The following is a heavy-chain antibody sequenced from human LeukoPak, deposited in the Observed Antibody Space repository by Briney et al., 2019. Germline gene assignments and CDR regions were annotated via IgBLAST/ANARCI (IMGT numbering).Heavy chain of an antibody. CDR2: IYHSGGP. J-gene: IGHJ6*03. D-gene: IGHD3-10*01. CDR3: ARDGSGVVRGVIHYYYYMDV. V-gene: IGHV4-38-2*02. Sequence: PSETLSLTCSVSGYSISSGYYWGWIRQPPGKGLEWIGSIYHSGGPYNNPSLKSRLTISVDPSRNQFSLKLSSVAAADTAVYYCARDGSGVVRGVIHYYYYMDVWGKGTTVTVSS. CDR1: GYSISSGYY.